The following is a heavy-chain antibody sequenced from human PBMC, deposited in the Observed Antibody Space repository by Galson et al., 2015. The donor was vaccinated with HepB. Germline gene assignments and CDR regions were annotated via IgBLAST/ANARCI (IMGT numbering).Heavy chain of an antibody. CDR1: GFTFSDYG. CDR2: IWYDGSNK. J-gene: IGHJ4*02. Sequence: SLRLSCAASGFTFSDYGMHWVRQAPGKGLEWLAVIWYDGSNKYHADSLKGRLTISRDNSKNTLYLQMNSLRAEDTAVYYCAREGMTAVTNFDYWGQGTLVTVSS. D-gene: IGHD4-17*01. CDR3: AREGMTAVTNFDY. V-gene: IGHV3-33*01.